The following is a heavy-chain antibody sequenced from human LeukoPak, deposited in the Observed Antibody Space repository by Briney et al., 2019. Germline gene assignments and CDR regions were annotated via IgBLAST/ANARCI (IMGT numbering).Heavy chain of an antibody. CDR1: GGSINSHY. J-gene: IGHJ5*02. CDR2: IYNSDNT. CDR3: ARGVTTGLAWFDP. V-gene: IGHV4-59*11. Sequence: SQTLSLTCTLSGGSINSHYWSWIRQPPGKGLEWIGYIYNSDNTNYNPTLKSRVTISVDTSKNQLSLKLPSVTAADTVVYYCARGVTTGLAWFDPWGQGTLVTVSS. D-gene: IGHD2-21*02.